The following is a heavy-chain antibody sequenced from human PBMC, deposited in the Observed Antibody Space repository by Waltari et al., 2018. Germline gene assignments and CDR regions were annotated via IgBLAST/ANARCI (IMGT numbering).Heavy chain of an antibody. V-gene: IGHV5-51*03. D-gene: IGHD3-3*01. CDR2: ICPVDSDT. Sequence: ELQLVQSGAEVTKPGESLKISCKGSGYSFTSYCIGRGRPLPGKGLAWMGIICPVDSDTRYSPSFQGQVTISADKSISTAYLEWSSLKASDTAMYYCARGEDFWSGYYSSWFDPWGQGTLVTVSS. CDR1: GYSFTSYC. J-gene: IGHJ5*02. CDR3: ARGEDFWSGYYSSWFDP.